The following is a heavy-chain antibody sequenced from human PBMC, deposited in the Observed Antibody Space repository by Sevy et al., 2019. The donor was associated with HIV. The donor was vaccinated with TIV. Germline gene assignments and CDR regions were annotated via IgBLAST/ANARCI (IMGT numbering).Heavy chain of an antibody. D-gene: IGHD6-25*01. J-gene: IGHJ5*02. CDR2: ISGSGGST. V-gene: IGHV3-23*01. Sequence: GGSLRLSCAASGFTFSSYAMSWVRQAPGKGLEWVSAISGSGGSTYYADSVKGRFTISRDNSKNTLYLQMNRLRAEDTAVYYCAKRGQRNNWFDPWGQGTLVTVSS. CDR1: GFTFSSYA. CDR3: AKRGQRNNWFDP.